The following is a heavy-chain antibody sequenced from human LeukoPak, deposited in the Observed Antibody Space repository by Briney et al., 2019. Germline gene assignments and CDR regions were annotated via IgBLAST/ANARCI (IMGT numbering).Heavy chain of an antibody. J-gene: IGHJ5*02. CDR2: INHSGST. CDR1: GGSFSGYY. D-gene: IGHD3-22*01. CDR3: ARSGQNPFTMIPRGWFDP. V-gene: IGHV4-34*01. Sequence: SETLSLTCAVYGGSFSGYYWSWIRQPPGKGLEWIGEINHSGSTNYNPSLKSRVTISVDTSKNQFSLKLSSVTAADTAVYYCARSGQNPFTMIPRGWFDPWGQGTLVTVSS.